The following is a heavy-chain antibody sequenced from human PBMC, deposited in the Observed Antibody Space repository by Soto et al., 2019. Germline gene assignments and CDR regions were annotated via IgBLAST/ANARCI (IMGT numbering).Heavy chain of an antibody. D-gene: IGHD5-12*01. J-gene: IGHJ4*02. Sequence: GGSLRLSCAASGFTFSNYAMSWVRQAPGKGLEWVSAISAGGGNTYYADSVKGRFTISRDNSKNTLSLQMNSLRAEDTAVYYCAKAEWLSSYYFDYWGQGTLVTVSS. V-gene: IGHV3-23*01. CDR3: AKAEWLSSYYFDY. CDR1: GFTFSNYA. CDR2: ISAGGGNT.